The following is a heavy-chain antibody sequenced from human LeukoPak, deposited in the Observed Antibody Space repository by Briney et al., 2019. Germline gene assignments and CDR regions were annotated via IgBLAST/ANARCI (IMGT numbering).Heavy chain of an antibody. Sequence: PGRSLRLSCVVSGFTFSNYGMHWVRQAPGKGLEWVAVISYDGSDKYYADSVKGRFTISRDNSKNTLYLQMNSLRAEDTAVYYCASGKDYGSGSCYQIIDYWGQGTLVTVSS. V-gene: IGHV3-30*03. J-gene: IGHJ4*02. D-gene: IGHD3-10*01. CDR2: ISYDGSDK. CDR3: ASGKDYGSGSCYQIIDY. CDR1: GFTFSNYG.